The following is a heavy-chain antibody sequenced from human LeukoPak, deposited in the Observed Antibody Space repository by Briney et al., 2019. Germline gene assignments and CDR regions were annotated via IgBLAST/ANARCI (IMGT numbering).Heavy chain of an antibody. D-gene: IGHD6-13*01. CDR2: ISGSGGST. Sequence: PGGSLRLSCAASGSTFSSYAMSWVRQAPGKGLEWVSAISGSGGSTYYADSVKGRFTISRDNSKNTLYLQMNSLRAEDTAVYYCAKDRRSTAAGIGNWFDPWGQGTLVTVSS. J-gene: IGHJ5*02. CDR3: AKDRRSTAAGIGNWFDP. CDR1: GSTFSSYA. V-gene: IGHV3-23*01.